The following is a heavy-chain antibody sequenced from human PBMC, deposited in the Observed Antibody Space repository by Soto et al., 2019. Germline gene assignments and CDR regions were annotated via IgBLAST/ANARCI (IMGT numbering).Heavy chain of an antibody. V-gene: IGHV3-30*18. J-gene: IGHJ4*02. Sequence: GGSLRLSCAASGFTFSSYGMHWVRQAPGKGLEWVAVISYDGSNKYYADSVKGRFTISRDNSKNTLYLQMNSLRAEDTAVYYCAKDGIVVVVADPRRIGRNFDYWGQGTLVTVSS. CDR3: AKDGIVVVVADPRRIGRNFDY. CDR1: GFTFSSYG. D-gene: IGHD2-15*01. CDR2: ISYDGSNK.